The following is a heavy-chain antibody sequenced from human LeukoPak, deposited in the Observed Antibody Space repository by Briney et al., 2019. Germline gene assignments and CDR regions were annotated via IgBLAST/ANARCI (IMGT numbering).Heavy chain of an antibody. J-gene: IGHJ6*03. Sequence: SVKVSCKASGGTFSSYAISWVRQAPGQGLEWMGGIIPIFGTANYAQKFQGRVTITTDESTSTAYMELSSLGSEDTAVYYCASSFGRAGYYYYYMDVWGKGTTVTVSS. V-gene: IGHV1-69*05. CDR1: GGTFSSYA. CDR3: ASSFGRAGYYYYYMDV. CDR2: IIPIFGTA. D-gene: IGHD6-13*01.